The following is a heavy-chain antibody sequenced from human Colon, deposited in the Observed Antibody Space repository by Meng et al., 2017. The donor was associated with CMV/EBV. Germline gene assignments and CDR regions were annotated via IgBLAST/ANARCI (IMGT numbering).Heavy chain of an antibody. CDR1: GFTFSNYE. Sequence: GGSLRLSCAASGFTFSNYEMSWVRQAPGKGLEWVASISGDSVGTYFGDSVRGRFAISRDVSKNTVFLQMHSLRVEDTALYFCARRHGRYFDYWGQGTVVTVSS. CDR2: ISGDSVGT. D-gene: IGHD2-8*01. J-gene: IGHJ4*02. V-gene: IGHV3-23*01. CDR3: ARRHGRYFDY.